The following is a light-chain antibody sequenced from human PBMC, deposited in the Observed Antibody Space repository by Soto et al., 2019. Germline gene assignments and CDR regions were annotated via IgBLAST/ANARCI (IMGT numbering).Light chain of an antibody. CDR3: QQYGSSPWT. CDR1: QSVSSNY. Sequence: EIVLTQSPGTLSLSPGERATLSCRASQSVSSNYLAWYQQKPGQAPRPLIYGASSRATGIPDRFSGSGAGTAFTLTISRLEPEDFEVYYCQQYGSSPWTFGQGTKVEIE. J-gene: IGKJ1*01. V-gene: IGKV3-20*01. CDR2: GAS.